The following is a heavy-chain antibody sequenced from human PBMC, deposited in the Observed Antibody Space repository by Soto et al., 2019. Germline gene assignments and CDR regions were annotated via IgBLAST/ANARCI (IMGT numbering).Heavy chain of an antibody. CDR1: GFTFSSYS. D-gene: IGHD4-17*01. Sequence: EVQLVESGGGLVQPGGSLRLSCAASGFTFSSYSMNWVRQAPGKGLEWVSYISSSSSTIYYADSVKGRFTISRDNAKNSLYLQMNSLRAEDTAGYYCARDDFMTTGTTFAFDIWGQGTMVTVSS. J-gene: IGHJ3*02. V-gene: IGHV3-48*01. CDR3: ARDDFMTTGTTFAFDI. CDR2: ISSSSSTI.